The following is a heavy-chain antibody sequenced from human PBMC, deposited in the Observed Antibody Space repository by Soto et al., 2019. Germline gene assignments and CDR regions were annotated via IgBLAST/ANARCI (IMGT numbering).Heavy chain of an antibody. D-gene: IGHD3-10*01. CDR2: IYWDDDK. CDR3: AHTTYYYGSGSQFDY. V-gene: IGHV2-5*02. Sequence: QITLKESGPTLVKPTQTLTLTCTFSGFSLSTSGVGVGWIRQPPGKALEWLALIYWDDDKRYSPSLKSRLTITKDTSKHQVVLTMTNMDPVDTATYYFAHTTYYYGSGSQFDYWGQGTLVTVSS. CDR1: GFSLSTSGVG. J-gene: IGHJ4*02.